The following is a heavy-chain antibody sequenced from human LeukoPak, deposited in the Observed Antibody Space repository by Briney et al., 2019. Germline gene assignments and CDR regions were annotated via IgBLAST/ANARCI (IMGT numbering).Heavy chain of an antibody. CDR2: ISGSGYTI. CDR1: GFTFSSYS. V-gene: IGHV3-48*04. CDR3: ARDGSAWFDY. D-gene: IGHD6-19*01. Sequence: PGGSLRLSCAASGFTFSSYSMNWVRQAPGKGLEWVSYISGSGYTIFYADSVKGRFTISRDNAKNSLFLQMNSLRAEDTAVYYCARDGSAWFDYWGQGALVTVSS. J-gene: IGHJ5*01.